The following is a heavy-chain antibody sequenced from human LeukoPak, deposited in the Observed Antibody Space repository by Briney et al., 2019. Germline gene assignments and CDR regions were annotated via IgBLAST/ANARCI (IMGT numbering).Heavy chain of an antibody. J-gene: IGHJ3*01. D-gene: IGHD3-9*01. CDR1: GGSSHRYY. CDR2: IYHSGST. Sequence: PSETLSLTCTVFGGSSHRYYWSWIRQPPGKGLEWIGSIYHSGSTTYNPSLKSRVTTLVDTSPTPFSLKLSSVTAADTAVYYYAGGRYSPDAFDFWGQGTMVTVSS. V-gene: IGHV4-59*01. CDR3: AGGRYSPDAFDF.